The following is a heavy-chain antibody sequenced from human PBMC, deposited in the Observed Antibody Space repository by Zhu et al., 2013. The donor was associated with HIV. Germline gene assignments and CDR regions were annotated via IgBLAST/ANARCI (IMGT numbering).Heavy chain of an antibody. CDR3: ARAARYYYDSSGVNFDY. CDR1: GYTFTGYY. CDR2: INPNSGGT. V-gene: IGHV1-2*04. J-gene: IGHJ4*02. D-gene: IGHD3-22*01. Sequence: VQLVQSGAEVKKPGASVKVSCKASGYTFTGYYMHWVRQAPGQGLEWMGWINPNSGGTNYAQKFQGWVTMTRDTSISTAYMELSRLRSDDTAVYYCARAARYYYDSSGVNFDYWGQGTLVTVSS.